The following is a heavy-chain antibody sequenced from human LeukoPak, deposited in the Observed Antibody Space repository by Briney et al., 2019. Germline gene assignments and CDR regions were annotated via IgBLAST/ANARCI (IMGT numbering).Heavy chain of an antibody. Sequence: ASVKVSCKASGGTFSSYAISWARQAPGQGLEWMGGIIPIFGTANYAQKFQGRATITADESTSTAYMELSSLRSEDTAVYYCARDHCSSTSCYYLTDPPFDPWGQGTLVTVSS. CDR2: IIPIFGTA. D-gene: IGHD2-2*01. CDR3: ARDHCSSTSCYYLTDPPFDP. V-gene: IGHV1-69*13. CDR1: GGTFSSYA. J-gene: IGHJ5*02.